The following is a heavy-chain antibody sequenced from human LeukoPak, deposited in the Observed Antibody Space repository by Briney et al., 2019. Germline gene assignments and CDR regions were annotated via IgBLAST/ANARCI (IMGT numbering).Heavy chain of an antibody. J-gene: IGHJ4*02. D-gene: IGHD2-2*01. CDR3: ATTVEVPAAHFDH. Sequence: SETLSLTCSVSGGSISSGGHYWSWIRQQPGEGLEWVGYVSYTGSTYYNPSLKSRVTMSVDIAKNQFFLELNSVTAADTAVYFCATTVEVPAAHFDHWGQGALVTVSS. V-gene: IGHV4-31*03. CDR2: VSYTGST. CDR1: GGSISSGGHY.